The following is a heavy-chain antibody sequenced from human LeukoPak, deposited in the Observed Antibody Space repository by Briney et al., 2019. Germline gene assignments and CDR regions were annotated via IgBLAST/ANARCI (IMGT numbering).Heavy chain of an antibody. V-gene: IGHV4-61*01. CDR3: ARDARSGFEY. D-gene: IGHD3-3*01. Sequence: SETLSLTCTVPGGSVSSGSYYWGWIRQPPGKGLEWIGYIYYIGSNSYNPPLKRRVTISVDTSKNQFSLKRCSVPAADTAVYYCARDARSGFEYWGQGTLVSVPS. J-gene: IGHJ4*02. CDR1: GGSVSSGSYY. CDR2: IYYIGSN.